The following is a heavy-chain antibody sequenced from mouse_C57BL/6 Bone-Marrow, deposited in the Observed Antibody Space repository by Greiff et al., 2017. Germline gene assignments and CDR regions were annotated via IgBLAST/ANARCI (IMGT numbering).Heavy chain of an antibody. CDR2: ISSGSSTI. CDR3: ASPGYYGSSPFDY. CDR1: GFTFSDYG. J-gene: IGHJ2*01. D-gene: IGHD1-1*01. V-gene: IGHV5-17*01. Sequence: EVNVVESGGGLVKPGGSLKLSCAASGFTFSDYGMHWVRQAPEKGLEWVAYISSGSSTIYYADTVKGRFTISRDNAKNTLFLQMTSLRAEDTAMYYCASPGYYGSSPFDYWGQGTTLTVSS.